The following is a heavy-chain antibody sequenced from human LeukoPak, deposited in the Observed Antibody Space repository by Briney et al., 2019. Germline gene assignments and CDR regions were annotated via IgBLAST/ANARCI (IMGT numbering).Heavy chain of an antibody. V-gene: IGHV3-30*18. J-gene: IGHJ4*02. CDR2: ISNDGSNK. Sequence: PGGSLRLSCAASVYTFSIYGMHSVRQAPGKGLEWVAVISNDGSNKYYEDSVKGRFTISRDNSKNTVYLQMNSLRAEDTAVYYCAKGIAAAADWGQGALVTVSS. CDR3: AKGIAAAAD. CDR1: VYTFSIYG. D-gene: IGHD6-13*01.